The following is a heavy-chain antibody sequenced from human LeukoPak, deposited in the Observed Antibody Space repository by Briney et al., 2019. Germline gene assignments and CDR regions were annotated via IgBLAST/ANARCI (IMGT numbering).Heavy chain of an antibody. J-gene: IGHJ4*02. CDR1: GGSFSGYY. CDR2: INHSGST. D-gene: IGHD5-18*01. CDR3: ARVDGNTAINY. Sequence: SETLSLTCAVYGGSFSGYYWSWIRQPPGKGPEWIGEINHSGSTNYNPSLKSRVTISVDTSKNQFSLKLSSVTAADTAVYYCARVDGNTAINYWGQGTLVTVSS. V-gene: IGHV4-34*01.